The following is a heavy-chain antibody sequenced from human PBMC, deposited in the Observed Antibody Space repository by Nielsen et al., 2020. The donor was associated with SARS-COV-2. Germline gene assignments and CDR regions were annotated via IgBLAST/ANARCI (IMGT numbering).Heavy chain of an antibody. D-gene: IGHD6-19*01. CDR2: ISGSGGST. J-gene: IGHJ4*02. Sequence: GESLKISCAASGFTFSSYATSWVRQAPGRGLEWVSAISGSGGSTYYADSVKGRFTISRDNSKNTLYLQMNSLRAEDTAVYYCAKVLESSGWYGGPGDYWGQGTLVTVSS. CDR3: AKVLESSGWYGGPGDY. V-gene: IGHV3-23*01. CDR1: GFTFSSYA.